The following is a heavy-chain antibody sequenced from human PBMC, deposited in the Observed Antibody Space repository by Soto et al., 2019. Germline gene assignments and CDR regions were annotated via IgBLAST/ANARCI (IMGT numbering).Heavy chain of an antibody. J-gene: IGHJ4*02. CDR2: ISAFNGDT. CDR1: GYTFTTYG. CDR3: ARVGYTTKWYFFDY. D-gene: IGHD3-16*02. V-gene: IGHV1-18*04. Sequence: QVQLVQSGAEVKKSGASVKVSCKASGYTFTTYGLSWVRQAPGQGLEWMAWISAFNGDTNYAQKLQGRVTLTTDTSTSTGYMELRSLTSDDTAVYYCARVGYTTKWYFFDYWGQGTLVTVSS.